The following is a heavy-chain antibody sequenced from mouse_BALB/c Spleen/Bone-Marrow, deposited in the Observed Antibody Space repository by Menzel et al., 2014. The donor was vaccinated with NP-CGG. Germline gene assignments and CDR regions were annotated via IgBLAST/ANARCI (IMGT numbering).Heavy chain of an antibody. D-gene: IGHD1-1*01. Sequence: EVKLVESGAELVKPGVSVKLSCTASGFNIKDTYMHWVKQRPEQGLEWIGRIDPANGNTKYDPKFQGKATITADTSSNTAYLQLSSLTSEDTAVYYCAFYYYGSSLFAYWGQGTLVPVSA. J-gene: IGHJ3*01. V-gene: IGHV14-3*02. CDR2: IDPANGNT. CDR3: AFYYYGSSLFAY. CDR1: GFNIKDTY.